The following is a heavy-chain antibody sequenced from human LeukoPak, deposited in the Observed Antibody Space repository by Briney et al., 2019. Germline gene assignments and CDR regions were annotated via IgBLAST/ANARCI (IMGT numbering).Heavy chain of an antibody. D-gene: IGHD3-22*01. CDR3: ARARGPSLGSAYDY. CDR2: IYYTGST. Sequence: SETLSLTCTVSGGSISSGGYSWTWIRQHSGKGLERIGYIYYTGSTYYNPSLKSRVTISVDTSKNQFSLKLSSVTAADTAVYYCARARGPSLGSAYDYWGQGTLVTVSS. CDR1: GGSISSGGYS. J-gene: IGHJ4*02. V-gene: IGHV4-31*03.